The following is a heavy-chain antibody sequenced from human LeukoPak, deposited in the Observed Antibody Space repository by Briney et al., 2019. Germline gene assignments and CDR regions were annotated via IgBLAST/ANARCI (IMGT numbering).Heavy chain of an antibody. CDR1: GYMFTSYN. J-gene: IGHJ4*02. CDR2: VSSSGANT. V-gene: IGHV1-46*03. CDR3: ARDQHYATDY. Sequence: ASLKVSCKASGYMFTSYNMQWVRQAPGQGLEWMGMVSSSGANTKYAQKFRGRVTRTSDTSTSTVYMELSSLISDDTAVYYCARDQHYATDYWGQGTLVTVSS. D-gene: IGHD2-2*01.